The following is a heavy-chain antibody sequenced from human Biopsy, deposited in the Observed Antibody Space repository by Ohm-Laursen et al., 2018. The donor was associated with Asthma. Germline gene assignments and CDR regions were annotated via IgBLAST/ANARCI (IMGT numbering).Heavy chain of an antibody. CDR3: ARVPVAAAGPYYYGMDV. Sequence: SLRLSCTAPGFTLSSYVMHWVRQAPGKGLDWVALISFDPLNKQYADWVRGQFTVSRDSSKNTLYLQMNSLRADDTAVYYCARVPVAAAGPYYYGMDVWGQGTTVTVSS. J-gene: IGHJ6*02. D-gene: IGHD6-13*01. CDR2: ISFDPLNK. V-gene: IGHV3-30*03. CDR1: GFTLSSYV.